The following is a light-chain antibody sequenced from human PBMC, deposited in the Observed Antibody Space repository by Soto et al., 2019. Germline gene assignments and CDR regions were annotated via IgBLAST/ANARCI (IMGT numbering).Light chain of an antibody. J-gene: IGKJ3*01. Sequence: IQMTQFPSSLSASVGDRVTITCRAGQTVIRYLNWYQQKPGRAPNLLIYALSNLQSGVPSRFSGSGSGTEFTLTISDLQPEDFATYYCQQSYSTLFTFGPGTKLEIK. CDR2: ALS. CDR1: QTVIRY. V-gene: IGKV1-39*01. CDR3: QQSYSTLFT.